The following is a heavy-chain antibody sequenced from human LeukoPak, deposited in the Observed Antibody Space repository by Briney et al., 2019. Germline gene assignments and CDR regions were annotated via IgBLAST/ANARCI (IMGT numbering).Heavy chain of an antibody. CDR3: ARRATHDAFDI. CDR1: GGTFSSYA. J-gene: IGHJ3*02. CDR2: IIPIFGTA. Sequence: ASVKVSCKASGGTFSSYAISWVRQAPGKGLEWMGGIIPIFGTANYAQKFQGRVTITADESTSTAYMELSSLRSEDTAVYYCARRATHDAFDIWGQGTMVTVSS. V-gene: IGHV1-69*13. D-gene: IGHD1-26*01.